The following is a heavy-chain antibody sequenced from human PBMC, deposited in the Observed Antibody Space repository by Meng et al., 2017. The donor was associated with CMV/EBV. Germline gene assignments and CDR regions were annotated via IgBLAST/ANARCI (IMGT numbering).Heavy chain of an antibody. Sequence: GGSLRLSCAASGFTFSSYWMSWVRQAPGKGLEWVANIKQDGSEKYYVDSVKGRFTISRDNAKNSLYLQMNSLRAEDTALYYCAKGIAAAVPNWFDPWGQGTLVTVSS. D-gene: IGHD6-13*01. V-gene: IGHV3-7*03. CDR3: AKGIAAAVPNWFDP. CDR1: GFTFSSYW. J-gene: IGHJ5*02. CDR2: IKQDGSEK.